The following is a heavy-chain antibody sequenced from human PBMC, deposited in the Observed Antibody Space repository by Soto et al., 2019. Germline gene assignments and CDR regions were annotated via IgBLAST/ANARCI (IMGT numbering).Heavy chain of an antibody. CDR1: GDSGFSFSSYW. D-gene: IGHD1-26*01. CDR3: DKERKVTSYFYVIVD. Sequence: VQLLESGGGLVQPGRSLRLSCAASGDSGFSFSSYWFHWVRQAPGKGMAWVAVSAYDGSNSHFAESVKGRFSVSRDNAMLTVDLQMNSLRPEDTAVDYCDKERKVTSYFYVIVDWGQGTMLTVSS. J-gene: IGHJ4*01. V-gene: IGHV3-30*18. CDR2: SAYDGSNS.